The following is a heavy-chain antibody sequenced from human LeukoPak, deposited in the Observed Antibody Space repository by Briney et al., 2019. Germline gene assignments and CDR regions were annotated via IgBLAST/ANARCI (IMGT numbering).Heavy chain of an antibody. CDR1: GYAFTNYD. V-gene: IGHV1-18*01. Sequence: ASVTVSCKASGYAFTNYDINWVRQAPGQGLEWMGWISAYNGNTNYAQKLQGRVTMTTDTSTSTAYMELRSLRLDDTAVYYCARDSGSGNNDYWGQGTLVTVSS. CDR2: ISAYNGNT. D-gene: IGHD1-26*01. CDR3: ARDSGSGNNDY. J-gene: IGHJ4*02.